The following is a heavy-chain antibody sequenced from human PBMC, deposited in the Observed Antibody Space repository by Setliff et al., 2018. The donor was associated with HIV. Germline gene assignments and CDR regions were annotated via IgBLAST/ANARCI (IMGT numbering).Heavy chain of an antibody. J-gene: IGHJ4*02. D-gene: IGHD2-21*02. V-gene: IGHV1-69*05. CDR2: IIPAFGRA. CDR3: ASPTAIPH. Sequence: ASVKVSCKASGGTFSSYVISWVRQAPGRGLDWMGGIIPAFGRANYAQKFQGRVTITTDESTTTVFMEMTGLRPEDTAVYYCASPTAIPHWGQGTLVTVSS. CDR1: GGTFSSYV.